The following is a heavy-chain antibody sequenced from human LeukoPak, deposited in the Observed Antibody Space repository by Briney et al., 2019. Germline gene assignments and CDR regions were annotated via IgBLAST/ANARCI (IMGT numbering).Heavy chain of an antibody. D-gene: IGHD3-9*01. CDR1: GFTFSSYA. Sequence: GGSLRLSCAASGFTFSSYAMSWVRQAPGKGLEWVSAISGSGGSTYYADSVKGRFTISRDNSKNTLYLQMNGLRAEDTAVYYCAKVRTDYDILAGYWGAFDIWGQGTMVTVSS. V-gene: IGHV3-23*01. CDR2: ISGSGGST. CDR3: AKVRTDYDILAGYWGAFDI. J-gene: IGHJ3*02.